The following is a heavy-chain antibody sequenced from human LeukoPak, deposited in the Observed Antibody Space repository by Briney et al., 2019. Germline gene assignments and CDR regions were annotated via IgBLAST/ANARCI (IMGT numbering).Heavy chain of an antibody. Sequence: SETLSLICSVSGGSIGSRYHYWGWIRQPPGQGLEWIGSIEYSGSTYYNPPLKSRVIMSVDTSKKQFSLKVTSVTAADTAVYYCARLAHSSGYLAFDYWGQGTRVTVPS. CDR1: GGSIGSRYHY. V-gene: IGHV4-39*01. J-gene: IGHJ4*02. CDR2: IEYSGST. CDR3: ARLAHSSGYLAFDY. D-gene: IGHD6-19*01.